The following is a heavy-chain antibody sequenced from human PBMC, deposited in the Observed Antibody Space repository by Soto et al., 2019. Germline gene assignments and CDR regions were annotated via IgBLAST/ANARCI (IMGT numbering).Heavy chain of an antibody. CDR3: ARATAYDFWSGYYRSYGLDV. D-gene: IGHD3-3*01. Sequence: VQLVQSGAEVKSPGASVRVSCTTSGYTFTGYFIHWVRQAPGQGLEWMGWINPNSGDTSYSQKFQGWVTMAGDTSISTAYMELSRLRSDDTAVYYCARATAYDFWSGYYRSYGLDVWGQGTTVTV. CDR1: GYTFTGYF. CDR2: INPNSGDT. V-gene: IGHV1-2*04. J-gene: IGHJ6*02.